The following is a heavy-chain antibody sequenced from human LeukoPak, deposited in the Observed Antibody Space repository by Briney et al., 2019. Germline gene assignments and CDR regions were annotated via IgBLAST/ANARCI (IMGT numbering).Heavy chain of an antibody. CDR3: ARDGSCSDWYAGDY. V-gene: IGHV4-4*07. CDR1: GGSLTSYH. Sequence: PSETLSLTCTVSGGSLTSYHWIWVRQPAGRGLEFIGRIYPSGNADYNPSLKSRVTMSVDTSKNQFSLKLSSVTAADTAVSYCARDGSCSDWYAGDYWGQGILVTVSS. D-gene: IGHD6-13*01. CDR2: IYPSGNA. J-gene: IGHJ4*02.